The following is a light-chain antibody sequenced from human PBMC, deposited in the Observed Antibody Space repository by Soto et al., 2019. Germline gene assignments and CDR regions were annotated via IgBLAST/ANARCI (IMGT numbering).Light chain of an antibody. CDR3: HQYADSPQT. V-gene: IGKV3-20*01. CDR2: AAS. CDR1: QSVSSSF. J-gene: IGKJ2*01. Sequence: EVVLTQSPGTLSLSPVERATLYCRASQSVSSSFLAWYQQKPGQAPRLLIHAASTGATGIPARFRGSGSGTDFTLTISSLEPEDSAVYFCHQYADSPQTCGQGTKGDIK.